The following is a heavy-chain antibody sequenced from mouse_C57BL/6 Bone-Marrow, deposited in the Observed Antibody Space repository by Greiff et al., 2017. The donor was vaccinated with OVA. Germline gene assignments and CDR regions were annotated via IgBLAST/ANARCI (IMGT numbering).Heavy chain of an antibody. CDR1: GFTFSDFY. D-gene: IGHD2-3*01. CDR3: ARDEGWLPFSY. J-gene: IGHJ3*01. V-gene: IGHV7-1*01. Sequence: EVKVVESGGGLVQSGRSLRLSCATSGFTFSDFYMEWVRQAPGKGLEWIAASRNKANDYTTEYSASVKGRFIVSRDTSQSILYLQMNALRAEDTAIYYCARDEGWLPFSYWGQGTLVTVSA. CDR2: SRNKANDYTT.